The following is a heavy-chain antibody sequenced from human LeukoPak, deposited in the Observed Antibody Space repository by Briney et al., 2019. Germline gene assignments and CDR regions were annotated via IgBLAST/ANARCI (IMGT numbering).Heavy chain of an antibody. D-gene: IGHD2-2*01. V-gene: IGHV3-30*02. CDR1: GFTFSTYG. CDR3: AKHMYEVVVVPATMDY. Sequence: GGSLRLSCAASGFTFSTYGMHWVRQAPGKGLEGVAFIRYDGTNKYYADSVKGRFTISRDNSNNTLYLQMNSLRAEDTAVYYCAKHMYEVVVVPATMDYWGQGTLVTVSS. J-gene: IGHJ4*02. CDR2: IRYDGTNK.